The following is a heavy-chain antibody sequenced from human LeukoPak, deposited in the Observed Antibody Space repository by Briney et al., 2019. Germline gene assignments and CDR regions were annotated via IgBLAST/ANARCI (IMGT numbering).Heavy chain of an antibody. V-gene: IGHV3-48*03. CDR3: ARELAGSRWDYFDF. CDR2: SSGSCSTM. D-gene: IGHD4-23*01. CDR1: GFTLSSYE. Sequence: GGSLRLSCAASGFTLSSYEMNWVRQAPGKGLEWVSYSSGSCSTMYYADSVKGRFTISRDNAKNSLYLQMNSLRAQDTAVYYCARELAGSRWDYFDFWGQGTLVTVSS. J-gene: IGHJ4*02.